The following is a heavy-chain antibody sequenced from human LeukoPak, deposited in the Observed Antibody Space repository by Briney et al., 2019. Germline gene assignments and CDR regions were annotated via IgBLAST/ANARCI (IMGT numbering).Heavy chain of an antibody. V-gene: IGHV1-8*01. J-gene: IGHJ4*02. D-gene: IGHD6-19*01. CDR3: ARGPLAVDDY. CDR2: MNPNSGNT. Sequence: ASVKVSCKASGYTFTSYDINWVRQATGQGLEWMGWMNPNSGNTGYAQKFQGRVTMARNTSISTAYMGLSSLKSEDTAVYYCARGPLAVDDYWGQGALVTVSS. CDR1: GYTFTSYD.